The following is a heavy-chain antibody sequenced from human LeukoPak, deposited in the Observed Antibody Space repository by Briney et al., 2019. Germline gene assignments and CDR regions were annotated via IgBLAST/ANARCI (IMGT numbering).Heavy chain of an antibody. Sequence: GGSLRLSCAASGFTFSSYSMNWVRQAPGKGLEWVSAISGSGGSTYYADSVKGRFTISRDNSKNTLYLQMNSLRAEDTAVYYCAKAHPPNYYDSSGYQYYFDYRGQGTLVTVSS. D-gene: IGHD3-22*01. J-gene: IGHJ4*02. CDR2: ISGSGGST. CDR3: AKAHPPNYYDSSGYQYYFDY. CDR1: GFTFSSYS. V-gene: IGHV3-23*01.